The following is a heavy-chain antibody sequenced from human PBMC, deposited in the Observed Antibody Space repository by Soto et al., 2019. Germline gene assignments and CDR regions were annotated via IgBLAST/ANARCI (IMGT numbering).Heavy chain of an antibody. CDR1: GFSLSTSGMC. J-gene: IGHJ4*02. CDR2: IDWHDDK. D-gene: IGHD3-22*01. CDR3: AHQPQYYYDSTSLVD. Sequence: SGPTLVNPTQTLTLTCTFSGFSLSTSGMCVGWVRQPPGKALEWLALIDWHDDKYYRTSLKTRLTISKDTSKNQVVLTMANMDPVDTATYYCAHQPQYYYDSTSLVDWGQGTLVTVSS. V-gene: IGHV2-70*12.